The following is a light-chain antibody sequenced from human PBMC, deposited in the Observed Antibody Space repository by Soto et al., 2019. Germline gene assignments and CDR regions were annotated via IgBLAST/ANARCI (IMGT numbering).Light chain of an antibody. CDR1: QSVSSY. Sequence: DIQMTQSPSSLSASVGDRISITCRASQSVSSYLNWYQQKPGKAPXLLIYAASHLQTGVPSRFRCTGSAPHLTLTISSLQPEDLATYYCQQSYRAVTFGQGTDWIL. CDR2: AAS. CDR3: QQSYRAVT. V-gene: IGKV1-39*01. J-gene: IGKJ5*01.